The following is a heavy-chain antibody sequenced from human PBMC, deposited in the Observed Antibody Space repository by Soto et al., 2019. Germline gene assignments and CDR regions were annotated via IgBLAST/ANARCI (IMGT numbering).Heavy chain of an antibody. V-gene: IGHV3-11*05. J-gene: IGHJ6*02. D-gene: IGHD6-13*01. CDR1: GFTFSDYY. CDR3: ARAAAAGTYYGMDV. CDR2: VSSSSSYT. Sequence: PGGSLRLSCAASGFTFSDYYMSWIRQAPGKGLEWVSYVSSSSSYTNYADSVKGRFTISRDNAKNSLYLQMNSLRAEDTAVYYCARAAAAGTYYGMDVWGQGTTVTVSS.